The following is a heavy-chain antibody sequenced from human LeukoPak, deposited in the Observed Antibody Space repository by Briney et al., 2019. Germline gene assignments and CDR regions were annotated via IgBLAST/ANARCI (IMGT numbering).Heavy chain of an antibody. CDR1: GGSFSGYY. J-gene: IGHJ4*02. D-gene: IGHD3-22*01. Sequence: SETLSLTCAVYGGSFSGYYWSWIRQPPGKGLEWIGEINHSGSTNYNPSLKSRVTISVDTSKNQFSLKLSSVTAADTAVSYCARATYYYDSSGYYYFDYWGQGTLVTVSS. CDR2: INHSGST. V-gene: IGHV4-34*01. CDR3: ARATYYYDSSGYYYFDY.